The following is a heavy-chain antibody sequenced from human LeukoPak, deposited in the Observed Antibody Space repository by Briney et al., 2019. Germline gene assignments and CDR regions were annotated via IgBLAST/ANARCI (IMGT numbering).Heavy chain of an antibody. CDR1: GFTFSSYS. CDR2: ISSSSSTI. Sequence: GGSLRLSCAASGFTFSSYSMNWVRQAPGKGLEWVSYISSSSSTIYYADSVKGRFTISRDNAKNSLYLQMNSLRAEDTAEYYCARGFPSDCWGQGTLVTVSS. CDR3: ARGFPSDC. J-gene: IGHJ4*02. V-gene: IGHV3-48*01.